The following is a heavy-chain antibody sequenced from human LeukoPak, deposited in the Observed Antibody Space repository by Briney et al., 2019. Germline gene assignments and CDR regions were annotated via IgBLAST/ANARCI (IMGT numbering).Heavy chain of an antibody. CDR1: GYTFTAYY. V-gene: IGHV1-2*02. CDR3: AREASTQLWLGPSFDP. Sequence: GASVKVSCKASGYTFTAYYMHWVRQAPGQGLEWMGWINPNSGGTNYAQGFQGRVTLTRDTSISTAYMELNTLRSDDTAVYYCAREASTQLWLGPSFDPWGQGTLVTVSS. CDR2: INPNSGGT. D-gene: IGHD5-18*01. J-gene: IGHJ5*02.